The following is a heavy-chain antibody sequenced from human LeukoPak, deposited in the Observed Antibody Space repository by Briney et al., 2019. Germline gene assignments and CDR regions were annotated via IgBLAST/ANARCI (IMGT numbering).Heavy chain of an antibody. Sequence: GGSLRLSCAASGFILSSNTMNWVRQAPGKGLEWVSSISSSSSYIYYADSVKGRFTISRDNAKNSLYLQMNSLRAEDTAVYYCAREGVSGSDNWFDPWGQGTLVTVSS. J-gene: IGHJ5*02. CDR2: ISSSSSYI. V-gene: IGHV3-21*01. CDR3: AREGVSGSDNWFDP. CDR1: GFILSSNT. D-gene: IGHD2-15*01.